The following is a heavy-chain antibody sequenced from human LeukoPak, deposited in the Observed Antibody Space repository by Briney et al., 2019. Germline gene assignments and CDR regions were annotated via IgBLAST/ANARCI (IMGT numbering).Heavy chain of an antibody. CDR1: GGTFSSYA. D-gene: IGHD3-10*01. Sequence: SVKVSCKASGGTFSSYAISWVRQAPGQGLEWMGGIIPIFGTANYAQKFQGRVTITADKSTSTAYMELSSLRSEDTAVYYCASGDTMVRGALYYYYMDVWGKGTTDTVSS. CDR2: IIPIFGTA. V-gene: IGHV1-69*06. J-gene: IGHJ6*03. CDR3: ASGDTMVRGALYYYYMDV.